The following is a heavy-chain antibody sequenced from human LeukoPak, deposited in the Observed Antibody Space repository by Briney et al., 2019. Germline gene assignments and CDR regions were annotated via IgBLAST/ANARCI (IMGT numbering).Heavy chain of an antibody. CDR3: AKDRNYYDSSGSDY. Sequence: GGSLRLSCAASGFTFSSYSMNWVRQAPGKGLEWVAFIRYDGSNKYYADSVKGRFTISRDNSKNTLYLQMNSLRAEDTAVYYCAKDRNYYDSSGSDYWGQGTLVTVSS. D-gene: IGHD3-22*01. J-gene: IGHJ4*02. CDR1: GFTFSSYS. V-gene: IGHV3-30*02. CDR2: IRYDGSNK.